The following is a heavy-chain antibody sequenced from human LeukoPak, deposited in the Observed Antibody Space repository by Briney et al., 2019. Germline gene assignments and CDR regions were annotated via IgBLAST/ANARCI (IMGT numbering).Heavy chain of an antibody. J-gene: IGHJ5*02. D-gene: IGHD3-3*01. Sequence: SETLSLTCTVSGDSISSSYWNWIRQPPGKGLEWIGYFYYSGSTNYNPSLKSRVTISVDTSRNQFSLKLSSVTAADTAVYYCARGRLWRFLEWPHNWFDPWGQGTLVTVSS. CDR2: FYYSGST. CDR1: GDSISSSY. CDR3: ARGRLWRFLEWPHNWFDP. V-gene: IGHV4-59*12.